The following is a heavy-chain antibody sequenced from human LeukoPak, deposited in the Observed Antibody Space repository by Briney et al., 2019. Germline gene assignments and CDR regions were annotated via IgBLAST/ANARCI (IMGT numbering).Heavy chain of an antibody. CDR3: AKTFYYDSGGSHNLDH. D-gene: IGHD3-22*01. J-gene: IGHJ4*02. Sequence: PGGSLRLSCAASGFTFSSYAMSWVRQAPGKGLEWVSAISGSGGSTYYADSVKGRFTISRDNSKNTLYLQMSSLRAEDTAVYFCAKTFYYDSGGSHNLDHWGQGTLVTVSS. V-gene: IGHV3-23*01. CDR2: ISGSGGST. CDR1: GFTFSSYA.